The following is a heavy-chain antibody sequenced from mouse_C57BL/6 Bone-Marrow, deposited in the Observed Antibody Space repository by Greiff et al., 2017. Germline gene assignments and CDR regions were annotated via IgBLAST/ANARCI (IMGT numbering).Heavy chain of an antibody. Sequence: EVMLVESGGDLVKPGGSLKLSCAASGFTFSSYGMSWVRQTSDKRLEWVATISSGGSYLYYPDSVKGRFTISRDNAKNTLYLQMSSLESEDTAMYYCARQGRTGFAYWGQGTLVTVSA. D-gene: IGHD3-3*01. J-gene: IGHJ3*01. CDR1: GFTFSSYG. CDR3: ARQGRTGFAY. V-gene: IGHV5-6*02. CDR2: ISSGGSYL.